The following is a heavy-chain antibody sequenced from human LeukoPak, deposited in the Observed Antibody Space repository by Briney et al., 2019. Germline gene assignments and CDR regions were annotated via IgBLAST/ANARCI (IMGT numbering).Heavy chain of an antibody. CDR3: ARDGRYSSSWYHYYYYYGMDV. J-gene: IGHJ6*02. CDR2: IYTSGST. V-gene: IGHV4-4*07. D-gene: IGHD6-13*01. CDR1: GGSISSYY. Sequence: PSETLSLTCTVSGGSISSYYWSWIRQPAGKGLEWIGRIYTSGSTNYNPSLKSRVTMSVDTSENQFSLKLSSVTAADTAVYYCARDGRYSSSWYHYYYYYGMDVWGQGTTVTVS.